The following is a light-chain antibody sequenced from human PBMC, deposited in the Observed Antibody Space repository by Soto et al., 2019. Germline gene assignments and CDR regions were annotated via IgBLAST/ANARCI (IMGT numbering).Light chain of an antibody. Sequence: EIVMTQSPATLSVSPGERATLSCRASQSVSTNLAWYQQKPGQAPRLLIYGASTRATAIPARFSGSGSGTELTLTISILQSEDFAVYYCQQYHNSPLTFGGGTRVDIK. J-gene: IGKJ4*01. CDR3: QQYHNSPLT. CDR2: GAS. CDR1: QSVSTN. V-gene: IGKV3-15*01.